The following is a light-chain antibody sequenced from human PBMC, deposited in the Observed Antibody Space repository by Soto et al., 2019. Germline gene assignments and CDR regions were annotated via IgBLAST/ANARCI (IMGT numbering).Light chain of an antibody. CDR3: QQYNSYSVT. CDR2: DAS. V-gene: IGKV1-5*01. J-gene: IGKJ1*01. CDR1: QSISSW. Sequence: DIQMTQSPSTLSASVGDRVTITCRASQSISSWLAWYQQKPGKAPKLLIYDASSLESGVPSRFSGSGSGTEFTLTFSSLQPDDFATYYCQQYNSYSVTFGQETKVEIK.